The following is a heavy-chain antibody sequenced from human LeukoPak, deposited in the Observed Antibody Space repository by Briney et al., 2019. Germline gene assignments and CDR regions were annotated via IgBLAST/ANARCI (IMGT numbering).Heavy chain of an antibody. Sequence: SSETLSLTCAVSGGSFSGYYWSWIRQPPGKGLEWIGEINHSGSTNYNPSLKSRVTISVDTSKNQFSLKLSSVTAADTAVYYCARGKAAGGYYDILTGYQGYKGHFDYWGQGTLVTVSS. V-gene: IGHV4-34*01. CDR3: ARGKAAGGYYDILTGYQGYKGHFDY. D-gene: IGHD3-9*01. J-gene: IGHJ4*02. CDR1: GGSFSGYY. CDR2: INHSGST.